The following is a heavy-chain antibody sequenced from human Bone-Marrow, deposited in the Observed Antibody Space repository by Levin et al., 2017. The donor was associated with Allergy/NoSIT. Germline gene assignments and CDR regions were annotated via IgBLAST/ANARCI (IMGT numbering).Heavy chain of an antibody. Sequence: GGSLRLSCAASGFTFGNNYMKWVRQAPGKGLEWVSLIYSGGSTYYADSVKGRFTISRDNSKNTLHLQMNSLRTEDTAVYYCARDRTCSGGTCYGSWGQGTLVTVSS. D-gene: IGHD2-15*01. J-gene: IGHJ5*02. CDR2: IYSGGST. CDR3: ARDRTCSGGTCYGS. V-gene: IGHV3-66*01. CDR1: GFTFGNNY.